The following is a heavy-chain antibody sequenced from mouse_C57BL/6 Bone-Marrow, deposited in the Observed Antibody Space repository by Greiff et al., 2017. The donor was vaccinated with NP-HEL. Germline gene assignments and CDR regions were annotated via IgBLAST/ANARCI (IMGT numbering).Heavy chain of an antibody. CDR2: IDPEDGET. V-gene: IGHV14-2*01. J-gene: IGHJ2*01. D-gene: IGHD1-1*01. CDR3: AKRTVVEFDY. CDR1: GFNIKDYY. Sequence: VQLQQSGAELVKPGASVKLSCTASGFNIKDYYMHWVKQRTEQGLEWIGRIDPEDGETKYAPKFQGKATIPADTSSNTAYLQLRSLPSEETAVYYCAKRTVVEFDYWGQGTTLTVSS.